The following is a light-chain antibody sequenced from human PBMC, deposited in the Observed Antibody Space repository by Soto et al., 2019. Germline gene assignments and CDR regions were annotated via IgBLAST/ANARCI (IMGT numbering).Light chain of an antibody. Sequence: QSALTEPASVSVSPGQSITISCTGTSSDIGGYNYVSWYQHTPGKPPKLMIYEVRNRPSGVSNRFSGSKSGNTASLIISGLQAEDEADYYCSSYISSDILYVFGTGTKVTVL. V-gene: IGLV2-14*01. CDR3: SSYISSDILYV. J-gene: IGLJ1*01. CDR1: SSDIGGYNY. CDR2: EVR.